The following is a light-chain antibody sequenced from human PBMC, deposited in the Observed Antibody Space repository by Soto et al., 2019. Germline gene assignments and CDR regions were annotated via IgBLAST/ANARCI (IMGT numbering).Light chain of an antibody. CDR2: GAS. V-gene: IGKV3-15*01. J-gene: IGKJ5*01. CDR1: QSVSGN. CDR3: QQYNNWFSIT. Sequence: EIVMTQSPATLSVSPGERATLSCRASQSVSGNLAWYQQKPGQAPRLLIYGASTRANGIPARFCGSGSGIEFTISVSRLQSEDFAVYDCQQYNNWFSITFGQGTRLEIK.